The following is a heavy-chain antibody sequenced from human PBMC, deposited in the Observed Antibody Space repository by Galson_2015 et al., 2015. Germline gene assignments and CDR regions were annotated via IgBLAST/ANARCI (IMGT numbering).Heavy chain of an antibody. D-gene: IGHD5-12*01. CDR3: TRPIVATWDYYCMDV. J-gene: IGHJ6*03. CDR2: IRSKANSYAT. CDR1: GFTFSGSA. V-gene: IGHV3-73*01. Sequence: SLRLSCAASGFTFSGSAMHWVRQASGKGLEWVGRIRSKANSYATAYAASVKGRFTISRDDSKNTAYLQMNSLKTEDTAVYYCTRPIVATWDYYCMDVWGKGTTVTVSS.